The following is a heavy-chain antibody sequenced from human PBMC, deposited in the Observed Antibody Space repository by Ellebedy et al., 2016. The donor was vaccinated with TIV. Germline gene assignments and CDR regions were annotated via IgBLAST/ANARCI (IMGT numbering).Heavy chain of an antibody. CDR2: INGDGSTT. CDR1: GFTFSTYW. D-gene: IGHD3-10*01. Sequence: PGGSLRLSCAASGFTFSTYWMHWVRQVPGKGLVWVSRINGDGSTTNYADSVRGRFTISRDNAKNTLYLQMNSLRAEDTAVYYCARGSGVGDCWGQGTLVAVSS. CDR3: ARGSGVGDC. J-gene: IGHJ4*02. V-gene: IGHV3-74*01.